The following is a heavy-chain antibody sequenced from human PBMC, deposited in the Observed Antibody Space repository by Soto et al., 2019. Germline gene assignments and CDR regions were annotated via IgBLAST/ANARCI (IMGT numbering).Heavy chain of an antibody. CDR1: EFTFTNYG. CDR3: AKDVGSFADYFGMDV. J-gene: IGHJ6*02. D-gene: IGHD3-10*01. Sequence: GGSLRLSCAASEFTFTNYGMHWVRQAPGKGLEWVAVISNTGTNKYFADSLKGRVTISRDNSKNTLYLQVNSLRADDTAVYYCAKDVGSFADYFGMDVWGQGTTVTVSS. V-gene: IGHV3-30*18. CDR2: ISNTGTNK.